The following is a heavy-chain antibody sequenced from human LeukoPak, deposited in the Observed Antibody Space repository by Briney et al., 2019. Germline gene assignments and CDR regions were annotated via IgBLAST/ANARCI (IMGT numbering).Heavy chain of an antibody. CDR2: IWYDGSEK. Sequence: GRSLKLSCAASGFTFGHYGMHWVRQAPGKGLEWVAIIWYDGSEKFYADSVQGRFTVSRDNSKDTLYLHMNSLRLDDTGVYYCARDQDGYTLFDYWGQGTLVTVSS. CDR1: GFTFGHYG. D-gene: IGHD5-24*01. J-gene: IGHJ4*02. V-gene: IGHV3-33*01. CDR3: ARDQDGYTLFDY.